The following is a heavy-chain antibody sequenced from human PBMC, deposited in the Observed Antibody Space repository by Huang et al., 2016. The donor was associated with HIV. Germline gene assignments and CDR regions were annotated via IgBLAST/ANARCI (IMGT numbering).Heavy chain of an antibody. J-gene: IGHJ4*02. D-gene: IGHD2-2*01. Sequence: QVQLVQSGAEVKKPGASVKVSCKASGYTFTSYDINWVLPANGQGLEWMGWMHPNSGNTGYAQKFQGRVTITRNTSIRTAYMKLSSLRSEDTAVYYCARLVVGFDYWGQGTLVTVSS. CDR1: GYTFTSYD. CDR2: MHPNSGNT. CDR3: ARLVVGFDY. V-gene: IGHV1-8*03.